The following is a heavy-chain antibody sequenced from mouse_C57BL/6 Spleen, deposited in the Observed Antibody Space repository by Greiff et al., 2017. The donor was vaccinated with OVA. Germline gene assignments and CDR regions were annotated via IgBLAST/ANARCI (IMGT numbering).Heavy chain of an antibody. Sequence: QVHVKQSGAELVRPGASVTLSCKASGYTFTDYDMHWVKQTPVHGLEWIGAIDPETGGTAYNQKFKGKAILTADKSSSTAYMELRSLTSEDSAVYYCTRPVVADYYAMDYWGQGTSVTVSS. D-gene: IGHD1-1*01. CDR1: GYTFTDYD. V-gene: IGHV1-15*01. CDR3: TRPVVADYYAMDY. J-gene: IGHJ4*01. CDR2: IDPETGGT.